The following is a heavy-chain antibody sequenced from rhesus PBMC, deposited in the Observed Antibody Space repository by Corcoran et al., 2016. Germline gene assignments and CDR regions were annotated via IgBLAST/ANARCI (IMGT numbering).Heavy chain of an antibody. D-gene: IGHD2-39*01. V-gene: IGHV4-99*02. J-gene: IGHJ4*01. Sequence: QVQLQESGPGLVKASETLSLTCAVSGYSISSGYYWGWIRQPPGKGLEYIGYISGKSGNTYYTPSLESRVTISRDTSKNQFSLKLTSVTAADTAVYYCAREASTYWHWGQGVLVTVSS. CDR1: GYSISSGYY. CDR3: AREASTYWH. CDR2: ISGKSGNT.